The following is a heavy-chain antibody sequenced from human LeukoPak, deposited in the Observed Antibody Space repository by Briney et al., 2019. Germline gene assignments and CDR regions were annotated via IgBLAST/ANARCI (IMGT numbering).Heavy chain of an antibody. CDR3: ARPNFLIATAGNTPDF. Sequence: RTGGSLRLSCAASGFSFRTYNMHWVRQAPGKGLEWVAVISHDGSIKFYADSVKGRFTISRDNSNNTLYLQMNSLRAEDTAVYYCARPNFLIATAGNTPDFWGQGTLVTVSS. J-gene: IGHJ4*02. CDR1: GFSFRTYN. CDR2: ISHDGSIK. V-gene: IGHV3-30-3*01. D-gene: IGHD6-13*01.